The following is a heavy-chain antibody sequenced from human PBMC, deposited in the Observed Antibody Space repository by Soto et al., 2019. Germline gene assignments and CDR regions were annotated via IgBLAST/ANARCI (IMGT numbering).Heavy chain of an antibody. J-gene: IGHJ6*02. V-gene: IGHV1-2*04. CDR2: INPKRGGT. CDR3: ARGDSTDCSNGVCSFFYPYGLDV. D-gene: IGHD2-8*01. Sequence: GASVKVSCKASGYSFTDYHIHWVRQAPGQGLEWLGRINPKRGGTSTAQKFQGWVTMTTDTSISTASMELTRLTSDDTAIYYCARGDSTDCSNGVCSFFYPYGLDVWGQGTTVTVSS. CDR1: GYSFTDYH.